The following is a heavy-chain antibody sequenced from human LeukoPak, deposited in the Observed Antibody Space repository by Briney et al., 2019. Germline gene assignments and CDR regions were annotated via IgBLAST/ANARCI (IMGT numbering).Heavy chain of an antibody. J-gene: IGHJ4*02. V-gene: IGHV4-59*01. CDR3: ARAPRSGYVLHLDY. Sequence: PSETLSLTCTVSGGSISNYYWSWIRQPPGKGLEWIGYIYYSGSTNYNPSLKSRVTISVDTSKNQFSLKLSSVTAADTAVYYCARAPRSGYVLHLDYWGQGTLVTVSS. CDR2: IYYSGST. D-gene: IGHD3-22*01. CDR1: GGSISNYY.